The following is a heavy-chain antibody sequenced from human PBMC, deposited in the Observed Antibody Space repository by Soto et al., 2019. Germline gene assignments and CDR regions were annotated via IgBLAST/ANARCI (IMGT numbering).Heavy chain of an antibody. CDR1: GFTFSSYW. D-gene: IGHD5-12*01. CDR3: ARDRFERDSGYEHLDLWNFDY. Sequence: GGSLRLSCAASGFTFSSYWMSWVRQAPGKGLEWVANIKQDGSEKYYVDSWKGRCTISRDNAKNSLYLQMNSLRAEDTAVYYCARDRFERDSGYEHLDLWNFDYWGQGTLVTVSS. J-gene: IGHJ4*02. V-gene: IGHV3-7*01. CDR2: IKQDGSEK.